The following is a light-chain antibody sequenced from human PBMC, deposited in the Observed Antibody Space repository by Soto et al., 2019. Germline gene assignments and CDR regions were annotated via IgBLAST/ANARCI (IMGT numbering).Light chain of an antibody. CDR3: SSYAGSKGVA. CDR2: DVS. Sequence: QSALTQPPSASGSPGQSVTISCTGTSSDVGGYNYASWYQHHPGKAPKLMIYDVSKRPSGVPDRFSGSKSGNTASLTVSGLLAEDDADYYCSSYAGSKGVAFGGGTKLTVL. J-gene: IGLJ2*01. V-gene: IGLV2-8*01. CDR1: SSDVGGYNY.